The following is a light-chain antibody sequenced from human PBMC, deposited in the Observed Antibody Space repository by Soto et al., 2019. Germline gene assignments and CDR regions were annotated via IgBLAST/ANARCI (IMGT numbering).Light chain of an antibody. CDR1: QSVSNN. Sequence: LMTQSPATLSVSPGERATLSCSASQSVSNNLAWYQQKPGQAPRLLIYDASTRATGIPARFSGSGSGTEFTLTISGLQSEDFAVYYCQQYNNWPPWTFGQGTKVEIK. CDR2: DAS. CDR3: QQYNNWPPWT. J-gene: IGKJ1*01. V-gene: IGKV3-15*01.